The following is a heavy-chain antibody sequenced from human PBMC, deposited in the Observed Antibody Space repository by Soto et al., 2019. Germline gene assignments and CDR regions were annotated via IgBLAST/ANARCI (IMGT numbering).Heavy chain of an antibody. J-gene: IGHJ4*02. D-gene: IGHD2-2*01. CDR1: GFTFSSYG. CDR3: SRGGRAAAATDS. V-gene: IGHV3-33*01. CDR2: VWDDGSRQ. Sequence: QVKLVESGGGVVQPGRSLRLSCAASGFTFSSYGMHWVRQAPGKGLEWVAIVWDDGSRQYYSDSGKGRFTNSRDNSKNMGCLEMISLGAEDRAVYYCSRGGRAAAATDSWGQGTLVTVSS.